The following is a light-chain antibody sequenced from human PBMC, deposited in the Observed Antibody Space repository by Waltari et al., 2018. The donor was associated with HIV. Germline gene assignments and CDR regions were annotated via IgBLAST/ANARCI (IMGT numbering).Light chain of an antibody. CDR3: QQYDSYPWT. V-gene: IGKV1-5*03. J-gene: IGKJ1*01. Sequence: DNRMTQSPSTLSASVGDRVTITCRASQSIDKWLAWYQQRPEKAPNLLIYEASSLESGVPSRFSGSGSGTEFTFTISSLQPDDFATYFCQQYDSYPWTFGQGTKVEIK. CDR2: EAS. CDR1: QSIDKW.